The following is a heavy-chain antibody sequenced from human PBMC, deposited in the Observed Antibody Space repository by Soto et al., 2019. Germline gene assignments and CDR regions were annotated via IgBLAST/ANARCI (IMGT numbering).Heavy chain of an antibody. CDR1: GGSISSSSYY. J-gene: IGHJ6*02. CDR3: ARHVTESRKIRNYDFWSGTTGGMDV. CDR2: IYYSGST. D-gene: IGHD3-3*01. Sequence: QLQLQESGPGLVKPSETLSLTCTVSGGSISSSSYYWGWIRQPPGKGLEWIGSIYYSGSTYYNPSLKSRVTISVDTSKNQFSLKLSSVTAADTAVYYCARHVTESRKIRNYDFWSGTTGGMDVWGQGTTVTVSS. V-gene: IGHV4-39*01.